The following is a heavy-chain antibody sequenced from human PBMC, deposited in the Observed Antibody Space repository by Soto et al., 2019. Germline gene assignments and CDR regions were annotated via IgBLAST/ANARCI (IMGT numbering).Heavy chain of an antibody. CDR2: INPADSDI. D-gene: IGHD3-16*01. CDR1: GYSFTSNW. J-gene: IGHJ4*02. CDR3: ARHQRDDASRKIDC. V-gene: IGHV5-51*01. Sequence: EVQLVQSGTEVKKPGEFLKISCQGSGYSFTSNWIGWVRQMPGKGLEWMGIINPADSDIKYSPSFQGQVTISADKSIDTAYLQWSSLKDSDTAMYYCARHQRDDASRKIDCWGQGTLVTVSS.